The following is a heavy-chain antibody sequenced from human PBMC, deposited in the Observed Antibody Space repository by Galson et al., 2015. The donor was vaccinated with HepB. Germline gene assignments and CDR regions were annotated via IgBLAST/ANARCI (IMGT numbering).Heavy chain of an antibody. Sequence: SLRLSCAASGFTFSSYSMNWVRQAPGKGLEWVSSISSSSSYIYYADSVKGRFTISRDNAKNSLYLQMNSLRAEDTAVYYCARYSGSSWYFDYWGQGTLVTVSS. J-gene: IGHJ4*02. CDR2: ISSSSSYI. D-gene: IGHD6-13*01. V-gene: IGHV3-21*01. CDR1: GFTFSSYS. CDR3: ARYSGSSWYFDY.